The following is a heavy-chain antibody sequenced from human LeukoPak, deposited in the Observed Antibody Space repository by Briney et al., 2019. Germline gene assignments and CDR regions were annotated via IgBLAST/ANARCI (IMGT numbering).Heavy chain of an antibody. V-gene: IGHV3-7*04. Sequence: GGSLRLSCAASGFAFSSYWMSWVRQAPGKGLEWVAIIKQDGTEKYYVDSVKGRFTISRDNAENSLCLQMNSLRAEDTAVYYCAGGVGASHFDYWGQGTLVTVSS. D-gene: IGHD1-26*01. CDR1: GFAFSSYW. CDR3: AGGVGASHFDY. CDR2: IKQDGTEK. J-gene: IGHJ4*02.